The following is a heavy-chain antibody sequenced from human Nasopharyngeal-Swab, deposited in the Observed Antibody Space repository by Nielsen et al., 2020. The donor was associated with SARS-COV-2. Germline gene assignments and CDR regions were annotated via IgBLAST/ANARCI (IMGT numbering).Heavy chain of an antibody. D-gene: IGHD3-10*01. V-gene: IGHV4-34*01. J-gene: IGHJ6*02. CDR3: ARDQKLWFGESADYYYYGMDV. CDR1: GGSFSAYY. Sequence: SETLSLTCAVYGGSFSAYYWSWIRQSPGKGLEWIGEINHSGSINYNPSLKSRVTISVDTSKNQFSLKVSSVTAADTAVYYCARDQKLWFGESADYYYYGMDVWGQGTTVTVSS. CDR2: INHSGSI.